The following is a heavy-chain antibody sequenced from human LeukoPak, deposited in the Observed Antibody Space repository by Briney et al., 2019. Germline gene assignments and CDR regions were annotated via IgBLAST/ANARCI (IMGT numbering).Heavy chain of an antibody. CDR2: IRYDGSNK. D-gene: IGHD1-26*01. V-gene: IGHV3-30*02. CDR1: GFTFSSYG. J-gene: IGHJ5*02. CDR3: AKLAVGATLNWFDP. Sequence: GGSLRLSCAASGFTFSSYGMHWVRQAPGKGPEWVAFIRYDGSNKYYADSVKGRFTISRDNSKNTLYLQMNSLRAEDTAVYYCAKLAVGATLNWFDPWGQGTLVTVSS.